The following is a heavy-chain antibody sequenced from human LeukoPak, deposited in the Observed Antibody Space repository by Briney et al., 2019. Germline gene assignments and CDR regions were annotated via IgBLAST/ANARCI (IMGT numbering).Heavy chain of an antibody. CDR3: GRDPNGDYVGAFEF. CDR1: EFSFASYA. D-gene: IGHD4-17*01. CDR2: IGGSGLYT. Sequence: PGGSLRLSCVASEFSFASYAMTWVRLTPGKGLEWVSSIGGSGLYTNYADSVRGRFTISRDNSKNTLYLEMNSLRAEDTAVYYCGRDPNGDYVGAFEFWGQGTVVSVSS. J-gene: IGHJ3*01. V-gene: IGHV3-23*01.